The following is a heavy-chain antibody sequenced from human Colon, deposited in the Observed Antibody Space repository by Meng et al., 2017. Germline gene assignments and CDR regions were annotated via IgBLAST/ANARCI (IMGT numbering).Heavy chain of an antibody. CDR2: ISLTGGKT. Sequence: GESLKISCAASGFTFSSYAMGWVRQAPGKGLEWISSISLTGGKTFHADSVKGRFTISRDNSKKTLYLKMNSLRAEDTAEYYCAKHGGPWGQGTLVTVSS. CDR3: AKHGGP. CDR1: GFTFSSYA. D-gene: IGHD3-10*01. V-gene: IGHV3-23*01. J-gene: IGHJ4*02.